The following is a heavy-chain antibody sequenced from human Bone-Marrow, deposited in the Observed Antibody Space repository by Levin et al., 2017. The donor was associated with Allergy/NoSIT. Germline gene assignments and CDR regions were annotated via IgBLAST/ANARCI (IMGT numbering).Heavy chain of an antibody. Sequence: GSLRLSCAVYGETFSGYYWSWIRQPPGKGLEWIGEINHSGSTNFNPSLKSRVTISVDTSKNQFSLKLRSVTAADTAVYYCTRAVVTLPFDYWGQGTVVTVSS. CDR3: TRAVVTLPFDY. J-gene: IGHJ4*02. D-gene: IGHD2-21*02. CDR1: GETFSGYY. CDR2: INHSGST. V-gene: IGHV4-34*01.